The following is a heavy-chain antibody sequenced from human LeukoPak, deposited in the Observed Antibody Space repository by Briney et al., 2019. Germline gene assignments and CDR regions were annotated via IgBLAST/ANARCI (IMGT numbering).Heavy chain of an antibody. CDR3: ARGSMVITQLTDY. CDR1: GFTFSSYS. D-gene: IGHD3-22*01. V-gene: IGHV3-21*01. J-gene: IGHJ4*02. CDR2: ISSSSSYI. Sequence: GGSLRLSCAASGFTFSSYSMNWVRQAPGKGLEWVSSISSSSSYIYYADSVKGRFTISRDNAKNSLYLQMNSLRAEDTAVYYCARGSMVITQLTDYWGQGTLVTVSS.